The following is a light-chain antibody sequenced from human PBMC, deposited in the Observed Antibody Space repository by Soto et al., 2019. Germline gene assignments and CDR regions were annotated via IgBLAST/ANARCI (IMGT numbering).Light chain of an antibody. V-gene: IGKV1-9*01. CDR1: QGISSY. Sequence: IQLTQSPSSLSASVGDRVTITCRASQGISSYLAWYQQKPGKAPKLLIYTASTLHSGVPSRFSGGGSGTDFTLTISSLQPEDFATYYCQQLSIYPNIFGQGTKLEIK. CDR3: QQLSIYPNI. CDR2: TAS. J-gene: IGKJ2*01.